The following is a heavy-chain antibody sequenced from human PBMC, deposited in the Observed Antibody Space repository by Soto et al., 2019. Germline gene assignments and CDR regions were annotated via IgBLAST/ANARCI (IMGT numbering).Heavy chain of an antibody. V-gene: IGHV3-48*03. Sequence: GGSLRLSCAASGFTFSSYEMNWVRQAPGKGLEWVSYISSSGSTIYYADSVKGRFTISRDNAKNSLYLQMNSLRAEDTAVYYCARDNAPSGGLGIGWYFDLWGRGTLVTVS. CDR3: ARDNAPSGGLGIGWYFDL. CDR1: GFTFSSYE. D-gene: IGHD7-27*01. J-gene: IGHJ2*01. CDR2: ISSSGSTI.